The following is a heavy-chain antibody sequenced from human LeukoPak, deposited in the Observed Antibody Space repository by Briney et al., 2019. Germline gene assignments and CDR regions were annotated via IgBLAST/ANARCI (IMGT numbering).Heavy chain of an antibody. CDR2: IIPILGIA. Sequence: SVKVSCKASGGTFSSYAISWVRQAPGQGLEWMGRIIPILGIANYAQKFQGRVTITADKSTSTAYMELSSLRSEDTAVYYCAREEWELDFDYWGQGTLVTVSS. CDR3: AREEWELDFDY. D-gene: IGHD1-26*01. CDR1: GGTFSSYA. J-gene: IGHJ4*02. V-gene: IGHV1-69*04.